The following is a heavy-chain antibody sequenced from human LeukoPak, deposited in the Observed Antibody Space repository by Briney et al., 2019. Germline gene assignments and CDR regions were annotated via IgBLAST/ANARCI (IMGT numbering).Heavy chain of an antibody. CDR2: IYTSGST. D-gene: IGHD2-15*01. CDR3: ARSRHCSGGSCYSRSWYYYYMDV. Sequence: SETLSLTCTVSGGSISSYYWSWIRQPPGKGLEWIGYIYTSGSTNYNPSLKSRVTISVDKSKNQFSLKLSSVTAADTAVYYCARSRHCSGGSCYSRSWYYYYMDVWGKGTTVTVSS. CDR1: GGSISSYY. V-gene: IGHV4-4*09. J-gene: IGHJ6*03.